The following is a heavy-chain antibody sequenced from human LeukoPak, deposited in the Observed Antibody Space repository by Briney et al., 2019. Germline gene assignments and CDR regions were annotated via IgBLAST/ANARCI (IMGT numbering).Heavy chain of an antibody. Sequence: SETLSLTCAVYGVSFSGYYWSWIRQPPGKGLEWIGEINHSGSTNYNTSLKSRVTISVDTSNNQFSLKLSSVTAADTAVYYCARGGDIVVVVAATNFDYWGQGTLVTVSS. V-gene: IGHV4-34*01. CDR2: INHSGST. D-gene: IGHD2-15*01. J-gene: IGHJ4*02. CDR1: GVSFSGYY. CDR3: ARGGDIVVVVAATNFDY.